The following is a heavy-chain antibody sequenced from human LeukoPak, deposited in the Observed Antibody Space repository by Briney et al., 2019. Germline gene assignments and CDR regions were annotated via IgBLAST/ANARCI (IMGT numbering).Heavy chain of an antibody. Sequence: PSETLSLTCAVYGGSFSGYYWSWIRQPPGKGLEWIGEINHSGSTNYNPSLKSRVTISVDTSRNQFSLKLSSVTAADTAVYYCARRPRSGSYSRLDYWGQGTLATVSS. CDR3: ARRPRSGSYSRLDY. CDR1: GGSFSGYY. V-gene: IGHV4-34*01. CDR2: INHSGST. D-gene: IGHD1-26*01. J-gene: IGHJ4*02.